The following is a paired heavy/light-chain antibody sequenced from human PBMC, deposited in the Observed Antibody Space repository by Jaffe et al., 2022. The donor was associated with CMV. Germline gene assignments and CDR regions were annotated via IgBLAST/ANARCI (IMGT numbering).Light chain of an antibody. J-gene: IGKJ2*01. CDR3: MQALHTPDT. Sequence: DIVMTQSPLSLPVTPGEPASISCRSSQSLLHSNGYNYLDWYLQKPGKSPQLLIYLGSNRASGVPDRFSGSGSGTDFTLKISRVEAEDVGVYYCMQALHTPDTFGQGTKLEIK. CDR1: QSLLHSNGYNY. CDR2: LGS. V-gene: IGKV2-28*01.
Heavy chain of an antibody. CDR1: GFTFSSYW. CDR2: INSDGSST. CDR3: ARPRSCTNGVCYNYNWFDP. D-gene: IGHD2-8*01. Sequence: EVQLVESGGGLVQPGGSLRLSCAASGFTFSSYWMHWVRQAPGKGLVWVSRINSDGSSTSYADSVKGRFTISRDNAKNTLYLQMNSLRAEDTAVYYCARPRSCTNGVCYNYNWFDPWGQGTLVTVSS. V-gene: IGHV3-74*01. J-gene: IGHJ5*02.